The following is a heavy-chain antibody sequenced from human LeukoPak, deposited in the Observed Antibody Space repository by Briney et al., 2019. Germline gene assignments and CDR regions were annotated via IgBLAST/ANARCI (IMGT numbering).Heavy chain of an antibody. J-gene: IGHJ4*02. V-gene: IGHV3-7*01. CDR3: ATQDYSNFDY. CDR1: GLTLRNYW. D-gene: IGHD4-11*01. Sequence: GGSLRLSCAASGLTLRNYWMAWVRQAPGKGLERVANINGDGSVTDYVDSVKGRFTISRDNARNSMYLQMNSLSAEDTAVYYCATQDYSNFDYWGRGTLVSVSS. CDR2: INGDGSVT.